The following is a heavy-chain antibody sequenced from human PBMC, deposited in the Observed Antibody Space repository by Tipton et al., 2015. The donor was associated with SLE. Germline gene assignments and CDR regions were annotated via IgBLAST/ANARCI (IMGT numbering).Heavy chain of an antibody. CDR3: ARSFWSGYSSGMDV. Sequence: LRLSCAVYGGSFSGYYWSWIRQPPGKGLEWIGEINHSGSTNYNPSLKSRVTISVDTSKNQFSLKLSSVTAADTAVYYCARSFWSGYSSGMDVWGQGTTVTVSS. V-gene: IGHV4-34*01. CDR1: GGSFSGYY. D-gene: IGHD3-3*01. CDR2: INHSGST. J-gene: IGHJ6*02.